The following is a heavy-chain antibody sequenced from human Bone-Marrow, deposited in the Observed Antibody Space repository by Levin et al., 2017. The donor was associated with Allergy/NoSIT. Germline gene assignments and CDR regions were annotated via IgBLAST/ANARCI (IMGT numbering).Heavy chain of an antibody. V-gene: IGHV1-2*06. CDR3: AKERGNGDWYYDY. CDR2: INPNSGGT. CDR1: GYTFTGYY. J-gene: IGHJ4*02. Sequence: ASVKVSCKASGYTFTGYYMHWVRQAPGQGLEWMGRINPNSGGTSFAQKFQGRVTMARDTSINTAYMELTSRRSDDTAVYYCAKERGNGDWYYDYWGQGTVVSVSS. D-gene: IGHD2-21*02.